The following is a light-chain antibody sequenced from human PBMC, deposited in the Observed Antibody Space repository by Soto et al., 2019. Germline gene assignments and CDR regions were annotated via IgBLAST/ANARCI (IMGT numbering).Light chain of an antibody. CDR3: ISYTKTSTLVV. Sequence: QSVLTQPASVSGSPGQSITISCTGTSNDIGAYNYVSWYQQSPDKAPKLLIYYVNNRPSGVSTRFSGSKSGNTASLTISGLQAEDEADYYCISYTKTSTLVVFGGGTKLTVL. CDR2: YVN. J-gene: IGLJ3*02. CDR1: SNDIGAYNY. V-gene: IGLV2-14*01.